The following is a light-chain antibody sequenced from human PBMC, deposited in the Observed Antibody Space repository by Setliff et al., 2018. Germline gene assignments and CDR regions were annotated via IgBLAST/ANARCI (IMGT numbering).Light chain of an antibody. V-gene: IGLV1-40*01. CDR3: QSYDSSLGYV. CDR2: HNN. Sequence: QSALTQPPSVSGAPGQRVTISCTGSSSNIGAGYDVYWYQQFPGTAPKLLIYHNNNPPSGVPGRFSGSKSGTSASLAIAGLQAEDEADYYCQSYDSSLGYVFGTGTKSPS. CDR1: SSNIGAGYD. J-gene: IGLJ1*01.